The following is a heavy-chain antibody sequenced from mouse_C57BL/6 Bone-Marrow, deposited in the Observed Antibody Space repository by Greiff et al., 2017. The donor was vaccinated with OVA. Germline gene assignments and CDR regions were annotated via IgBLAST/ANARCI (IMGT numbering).Heavy chain of an antibody. CDR2: ISDGGSYN. V-gene: IGHV5-4*01. CDR3: ARDRYYYGSSYSPAWFAY. D-gene: IGHD1-1*01. J-gene: IGHJ3*01. CDR1: GFTFSSYA. Sequence: DVQLQESGGGLVKPGGSLKLSCAASGFTFSSYAMSWVRQTPEKRLEWVATISDGGSYNYYPDNEKGGFTISRDNAKNNLYLQMRHLKSEDTAMYYCARDRYYYGSSYSPAWFAYWGQGTLVTVSA.